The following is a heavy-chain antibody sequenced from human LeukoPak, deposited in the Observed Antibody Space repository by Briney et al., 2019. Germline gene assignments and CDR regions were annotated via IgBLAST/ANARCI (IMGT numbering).Heavy chain of an antibody. V-gene: IGHV4-39*01. CDR2: IYYSGRT. CDR1: GGSISSSSYY. D-gene: IGHD3-3*01. CDR3: ARHRRFGVVIIDY. J-gene: IGHJ4*02. Sequence: SETLSLTCTVSGGSISSSSYYWGWIRQPPGKGLEWIGSIYYSGRTYYNPSLKSRVTISVDTSKNQFPLKLSSVTAADTAVYYCARHRRFGVVIIDYWGQGTLVTVSS.